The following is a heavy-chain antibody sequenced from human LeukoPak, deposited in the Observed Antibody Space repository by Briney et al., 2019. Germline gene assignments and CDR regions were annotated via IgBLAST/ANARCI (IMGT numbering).Heavy chain of an antibody. J-gene: IGHJ6*03. V-gene: IGHV3-23*01. CDR3: AKDRGSSGYYPRDSMDV. CDR2: LSGSGGTT. D-gene: IGHD3-22*01. CDR1: GFTFNSYG. Sequence: QAGGSLRLSCAASGFTFNSYGMSWVRQAPGKGLEWVSALSGSGGTTYYADSVKGRFTISRDNSKNTLYLQMNSLRADDTAVYYCAKDRGSSGYYPRDSMDVWGKGTTVTISS.